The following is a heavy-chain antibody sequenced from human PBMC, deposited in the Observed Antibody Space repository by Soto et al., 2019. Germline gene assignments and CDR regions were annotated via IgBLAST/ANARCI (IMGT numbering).Heavy chain of an antibody. D-gene: IGHD3-10*01. CDR2: IIPIFGTA. Sequence: GASVKVSCKASGGTFSSYAISWVRQAPGQGLEWMGGIIPIFGTANYAQKFQGRVTITADESTSTAYLQWSSLKASDTAMHYCARHYWYYYGSGSYLPYNWFDPWGQGTLVTVSS. CDR3: ARHYWYYYGSGSYLPYNWFDP. V-gene: IGHV1-69*13. J-gene: IGHJ5*02. CDR1: GGTFSSYA.